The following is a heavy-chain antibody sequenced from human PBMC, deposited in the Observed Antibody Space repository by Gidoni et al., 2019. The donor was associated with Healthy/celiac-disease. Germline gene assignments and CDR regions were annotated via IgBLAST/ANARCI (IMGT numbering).Heavy chain of an antibody. V-gene: IGHV3-30-3*01. D-gene: IGHD2-2*01. CDR2: ITYDGSKK. J-gene: IGHJ6*02. CDR1: GFTFSSYA. CDR3: ARGIKGVPAARYYYYYGMDG. Sequence: QVQLVESGGGVVQPGRSLRLSCAASGFTFSSYAMHWVRQAPGKGLEWVAVITYDGSKKYYADSVKGRFTISRDNSKNTLYLQMNSLRAEDTAVYYCARGIKGVPAARYYYYYGMDGWGQGTTVTVSS.